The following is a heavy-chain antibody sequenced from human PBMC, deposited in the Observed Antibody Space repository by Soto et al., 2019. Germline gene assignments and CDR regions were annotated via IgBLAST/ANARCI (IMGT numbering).Heavy chain of an antibody. J-gene: IGHJ4*02. D-gene: IGHD1-26*01. CDR2: INPSGGST. V-gene: IGHV1-46*01. CDR3: AREVRTRIVGATKTPENDY. Sequence: QVQLVQYGAEVKKPGASVKVSCKASGYTFTSYYMHWVRQAPGQGLEWMGIINPSGGSTSYGQKFQGRVTMTRDTSTSTVYMELSSLRSEDTAVYYCAREVRTRIVGATKTPENDYWGQGTLVTVSS. CDR1: GYTFTSYY.